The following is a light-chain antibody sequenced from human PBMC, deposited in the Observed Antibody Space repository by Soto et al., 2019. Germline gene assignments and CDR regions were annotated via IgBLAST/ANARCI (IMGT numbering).Light chain of an antibody. CDR3: TSYTTTSTLV. J-gene: IGLJ2*01. CDR2: EVS. CDR1: SNDVGDYNY. V-gene: IGLV2-14*01. Sequence: QSALTQPASVSGSPGQSITIACAGSSNDVGDYNYVSWYQHHPDKAPKLMIYEVSNRPSGVSYRFSGSKSGNTASLTISGLQAEDEADYYCTSYTTTSTLVFGGGTQLTVL.